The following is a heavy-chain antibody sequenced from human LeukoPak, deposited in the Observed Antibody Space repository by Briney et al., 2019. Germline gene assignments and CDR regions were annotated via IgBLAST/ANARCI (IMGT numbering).Heavy chain of an antibody. V-gene: IGHV4-61*02. D-gene: IGHD3-3*01. CDR2: IYTSGST. CDR3: ASNPQSGIFGVRYYFYY. J-gene: IGHJ4*02. Sequence: SETLSLTCTVSGGSISSGSYYWSWIRQPAGKGREWIGRIYTSGSTNYNPSLKSRVTISLDPSTNQFSLNLSSVTAADTAVYYCASNPQSGIFGVRYYFYYWGQGTLVTVSS. CDR1: GGSISSGSYY.